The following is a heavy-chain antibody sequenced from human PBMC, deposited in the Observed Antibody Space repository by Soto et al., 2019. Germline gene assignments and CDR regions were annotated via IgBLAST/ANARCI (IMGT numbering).Heavy chain of an antibody. D-gene: IGHD6-19*01. CDR2: VDPTDSYS. CDR1: GYTFTSYW. CDR3: VRPLAVAGRNYYYGMDV. V-gene: IGHV5-10-1*01. Sequence: PGESLKISCQASGYTFTSYWIIWVRQMPGKGLEWVGRVDPTDSYSNYSPSFQGHVTISADKSTSTAYLQWSSLKASDSAMYFCVRPLAVAGRNYYYGMDVWGQGTTVTVSS. J-gene: IGHJ6*02.